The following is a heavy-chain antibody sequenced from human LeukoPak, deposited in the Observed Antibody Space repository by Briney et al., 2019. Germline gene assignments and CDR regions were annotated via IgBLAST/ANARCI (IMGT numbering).Heavy chain of an antibody. CDR1: GFTFSSYA. D-gene: IGHD1-1*01. CDR3: ARRYDYFDY. CDR2: ISGSGGST. V-gene: IGHV3-23*01. Sequence: GGSLRLSCAASGFTFSSYAMSWVRQAPGKGLEWVSGISGSGGSTYYADSVKGRFTISRDNSKNTLYLQVNSLRAEDTAIYYCARRYDYFDYWGQGTLVTVPS. J-gene: IGHJ4*02.